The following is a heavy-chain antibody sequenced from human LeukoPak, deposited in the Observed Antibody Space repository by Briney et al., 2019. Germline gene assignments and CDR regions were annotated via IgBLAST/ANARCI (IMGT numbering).Heavy chain of an antibody. CDR3: ARDGCATTSCFDY. Sequence: GGSLRFSCAASGFTFSSYGMYWVRRAPGEGLEWVAFIWYDGSNQHYADSVKGRFTVSRDSSKNTMYLQMNSLRAEDTAVYYCARDGCATTSCFDYWGQGTLVTVSS. D-gene: IGHD2-2*01. V-gene: IGHV3-33*01. CDR1: GFTFSSYG. CDR2: IWYDGSNQ. J-gene: IGHJ4*02.